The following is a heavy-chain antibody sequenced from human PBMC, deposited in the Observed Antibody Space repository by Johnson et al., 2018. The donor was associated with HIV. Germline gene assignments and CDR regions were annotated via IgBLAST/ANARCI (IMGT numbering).Heavy chain of an antibody. J-gene: IGHJ3*02. D-gene: IGHD1-26*01. Sequence: VQLVESGGGLVQPGGSLRLSCAASGFTFSSYALTWVRQAPGKGLEWVSTVSDGAGNTYYADSVKGRFTISRDNSKNTLYLQMNSLRAEDTAVYYCAKTYSGSNRDAFDIWGQGTMVTVSS. CDR1: GFTFSSYA. V-gene: IGHV3-23*04. CDR3: AKTYSGSNRDAFDI. CDR2: VSDGAGNT.